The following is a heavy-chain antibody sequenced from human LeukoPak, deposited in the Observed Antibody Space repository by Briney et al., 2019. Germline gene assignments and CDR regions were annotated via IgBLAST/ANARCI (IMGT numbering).Heavy chain of an antibody. CDR3: VREGTTVALFDY. CDR1: GFIFSTYW. Sequence: GGSLRLSCAASGFIFSTYWMSWVRQAPGKGLEWVANIKQDGSETYYVDPVKGRFTISRDSAKNSLYLQMNSLRAEDTAVYYCVREGTTVALFDYWGQGSLVTVSS. V-gene: IGHV3-7*01. J-gene: IGHJ4*02. D-gene: IGHD6-19*01. CDR2: IKQDGSET.